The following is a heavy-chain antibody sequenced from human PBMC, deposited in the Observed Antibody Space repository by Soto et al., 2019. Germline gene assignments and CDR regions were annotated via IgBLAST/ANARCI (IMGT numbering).Heavy chain of an antibody. Sequence: EVQLLESGGGLVQPGGSLRLSCAASEFTFSSYVMSWVRQAPGKGLEWVSTISGSGGRTYYADSVKGRFTISRDNSRNTLHLQMNSLRVEDTALYYCAKTLLSTSWYGLHDYVSQGTLVTVSS. V-gene: IGHV3-23*01. CDR1: EFTFSSYV. CDR2: ISGSGGRT. D-gene: IGHD6-13*01. CDR3: AKTLLSTSWYGLHDY. J-gene: IGHJ4*02.